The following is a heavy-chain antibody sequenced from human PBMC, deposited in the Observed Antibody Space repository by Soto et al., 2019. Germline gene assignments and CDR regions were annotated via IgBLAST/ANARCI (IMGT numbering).Heavy chain of an antibody. J-gene: IGHJ4*02. CDR1: G. Sequence: GVNWIRQPPEKALEWLALIYWDDDKQYSPSLKSRLTITKDTSKNQVVLTMTNMDPVDTATYYCAHGSGWLSDYWGQGTLVTVSS. D-gene: IGHD6-19*01. CDR2: IYWDDDK. V-gene: IGHV2-5*02. CDR3: AHGSGWLSDY.